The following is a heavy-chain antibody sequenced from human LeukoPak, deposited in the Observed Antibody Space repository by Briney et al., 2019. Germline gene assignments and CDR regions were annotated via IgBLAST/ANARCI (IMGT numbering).Heavy chain of an antibody. J-gene: IGHJ5*02. D-gene: IGHD1-26*01. CDR3: AIWRGSYYRFDP. CDR1: GGTFSSYA. V-gene: IGHV1-69*13. Sequence: ASVRVSCKASGGTFSSYAISWVRQAPGQGLEWMGGIIPIFGTANYAQKFQGRVTITADESTSTAYMELSSLRSEDTAVYYCAIWRGSYYRFDPWGQGTPVTVSS. CDR2: IIPIFGTA.